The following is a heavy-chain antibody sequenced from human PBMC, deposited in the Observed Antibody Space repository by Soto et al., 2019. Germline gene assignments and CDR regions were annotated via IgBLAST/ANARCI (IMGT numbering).Heavy chain of an antibody. D-gene: IGHD2-8*01. CDR2: IVPLSGTA. CDR3: ASGVAEDRFEF. Sequence: QVQLVQSGAEVRKPGSSVKVSCQASRNTFNIFAFXWVRQAPGQGLQFVGGIVPLSGTAKSAQEFQDRVTLTADESTSTIYMELRTLXSDXTXXXYCASGVAEDRFEFWGQGTLVTVSS. J-gene: IGHJ1*01. CDR1: RNTFNIFA. V-gene: IGHV1-69*01.